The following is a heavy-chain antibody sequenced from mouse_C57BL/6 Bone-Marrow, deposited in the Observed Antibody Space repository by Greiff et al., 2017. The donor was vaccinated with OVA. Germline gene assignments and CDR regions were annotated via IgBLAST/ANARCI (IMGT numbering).Heavy chain of an antibody. J-gene: IGHJ3*01. CDR2: INPGSGGT. CDR3: AREGFAY. Sequence: LVESGAELVRPGTSVKVSCKASGYAFTNYLIEWVKQRPGQGLEWIGVINPGSGGTNYNEKFKGKATLTADKSSSTAYMQLSSLTSEDSAVYFCAREGFAYWGQGTLVTVSA. V-gene: IGHV1-54*01. CDR1: GYAFTNYL.